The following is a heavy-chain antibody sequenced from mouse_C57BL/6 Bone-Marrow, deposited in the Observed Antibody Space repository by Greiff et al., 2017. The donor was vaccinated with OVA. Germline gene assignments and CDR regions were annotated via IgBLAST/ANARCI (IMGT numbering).Heavy chain of an antibody. J-gene: IGHJ1*03. CDR2: ISDGGSYT. V-gene: IGHV5-4*01. CDR1: GFTFSSYA. CDR3: ARDGYWYFDV. Sequence: DVQLVESGGGLVKPGGSLKLSCAASGFTFSSYAMSWVRQTPEKRLEWVATISDGGSYTYSPDNVKGRFTISRDNAKNNLYLQMSQLKSEDTAMYYCARDGYWYFDVWGTGTTVTVSS.